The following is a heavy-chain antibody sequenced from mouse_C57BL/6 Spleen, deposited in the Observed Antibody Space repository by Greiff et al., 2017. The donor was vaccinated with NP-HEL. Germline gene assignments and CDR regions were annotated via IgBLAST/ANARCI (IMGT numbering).Heavy chain of an antibody. CDR3: ANYYGSSWNYYAMDY. CDR1: GYTFTSYW. J-gene: IGHJ4*01. CDR2: IYPGSGST. D-gene: IGHD1-1*01. V-gene: IGHV1-55*01. Sequence: QVQLKQSGAELVKPGASVKMSCKASGYTFTSYWITWVKQRPGQGLEWIGDIYPGSGSTNYNEKFKSNATLTVDTSSSTAYMQLSSLTSEDSAVYYCANYYGSSWNYYAMDYWGQGTSVTVSS.